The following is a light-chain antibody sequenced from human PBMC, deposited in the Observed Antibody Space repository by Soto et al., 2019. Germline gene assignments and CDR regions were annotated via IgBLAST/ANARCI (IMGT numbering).Light chain of an antibody. CDR3: QQYAQWPQVT. Sequence: ETVMTQSPVTLSVSPGERATLSCRASQTVNTYLAWYQHRPGQAPRLLIYGTSARATGIPARFSGSGTGTEFTLTINSLQSEDFAVYFCQQYAQWPQVTFGQGTKVEI. CDR2: GTS. J-gene: IGKJ1*01. V-gene: IGKV3-15*01. CDR1: QTVNTY.